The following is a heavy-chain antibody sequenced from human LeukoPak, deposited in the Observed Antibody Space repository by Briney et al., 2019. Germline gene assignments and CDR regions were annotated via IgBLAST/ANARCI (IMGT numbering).Heavy chain of an antibody. CDR1: GFTFSNHA. CDR3: AKVRSSGWFFDS. J-gene: IGHJ4*02. D-gene: IGHD6-19*01. V-gene: IGHV3-23*01. Sequence: PGGSLRLSCAASGFTFSNHAMSWVRQAPGKGLEWVSAITGSGGSTYYADSVKGRFTISRDNSKNTLYLQMDSLRAEDTAVYYCAKVRSSGWFFDSWGQGTLVTVSS. CDR2: ITGSGGST.